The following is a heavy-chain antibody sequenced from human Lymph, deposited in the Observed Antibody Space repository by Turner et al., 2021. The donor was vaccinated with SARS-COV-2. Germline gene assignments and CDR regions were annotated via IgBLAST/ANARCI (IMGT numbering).Heavy chain of an antibody. CDR3: ARIVAPGMGGGVYYYYYGMDV. J-gene: IGHJ6*02. D-gene: IGHD6-13*01. Sequence: QVQLVQSGAEVKKPGSSVKVSCKASGGTFSSSAISWVRQAPGQGLEWMGVLIPMLGIANYAQKFQGRVTMTADKSTSTAYMELRSLRSEDTAVYYCARIVAPGMGGGVYYYYYGMDVWGQGTTVTVSS. CDR1: GGTFSSSA. CDR2: LIPMLGIA. V-gene: IGHV1-69*10.